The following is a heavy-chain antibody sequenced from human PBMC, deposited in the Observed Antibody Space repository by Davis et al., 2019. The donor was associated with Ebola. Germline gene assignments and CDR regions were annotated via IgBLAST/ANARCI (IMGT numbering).Heavy chain of an antibody. V-gene: IGHV3-7*01. CDR1: GFTFSSYW. D-gene: IGHD4-17*01. CDR2: IKQDGSEK. CDR3: ARGYGDYQLDY. J-gene: IGHJ4*02. Sequence: PGGSLRLSCAASGFTFSSYWMSWVRQAPGKGLEWVANIKQDGSEKHYVDSVRGRFTISRDNAKNSLYLQMNSLRDEDTAVYYCARGYGDYQLDYWGQGTLVTVSS.